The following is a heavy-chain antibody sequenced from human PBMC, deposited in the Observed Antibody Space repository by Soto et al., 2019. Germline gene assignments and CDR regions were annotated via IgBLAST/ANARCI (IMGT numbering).Heavy chain of an antibody. CDR3: ARPSSYSSSSGRLSLGFIIQFDY. V-gene: IGHV1-69*13. Sequence: ASVKVSCKASGYAFTSYAISWVRQAPGQGLEWMGGIIPIFGTANYAQKFQGRVTITADESTSTAYMELSSLRSEDTAVYYCARPSSYSSSSGRLSLGFIIQFDYWGQGTLVTISS. J-gene: IGHJ4*02. D-gene: IGHD6-6*01. CDR1: GYAFTSYA. CDR2: IIPIFGTA.